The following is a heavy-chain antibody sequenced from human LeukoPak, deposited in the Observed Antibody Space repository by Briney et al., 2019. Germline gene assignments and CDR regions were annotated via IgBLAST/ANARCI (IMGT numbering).Heavy chain of an antibody. J-gene: IGHJ6*03. CDR3: ARSLVGATTHYYYYYMDV. CDR2: IYHSGST. V-gene: IGHV4-38-2*02. D-gene: IGHD1-26*01. CDR1: GYSISSGYY. Sequence: SETLSLTCTVSGYSISSGYYWRWIRQPPGKGLEWIGSIYHSGSTYYNPSLKSRVTISVDTSKNQFSPKLSSVTAADTAVYYCARSLVGATTHYYYYYMDVWGKGTTVTVSS.